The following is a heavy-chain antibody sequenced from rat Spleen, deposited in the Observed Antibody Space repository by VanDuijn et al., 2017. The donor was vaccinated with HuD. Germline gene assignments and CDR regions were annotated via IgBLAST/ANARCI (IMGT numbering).Heavy chain of an antibody. J-gene: IGHJ3*01. CDR2: INKDSSTI. CDR1: GFNFNGYW. D-gene: IGHD1-11*01. Sequence: EVKLVESGGGLVQPGRSLTLSCAASGFNFNGYWMAWVRQAPGKGLEWIGDINKDSSTINYTPSLKDKFTISRDNAQNTLYLQMSKLGSEDTAIYYCARALRRVYNWFAYWGQGTLVTVSS. V-gene: IGHV4-2*01. CDR3: ARALRRVYNWFAY.